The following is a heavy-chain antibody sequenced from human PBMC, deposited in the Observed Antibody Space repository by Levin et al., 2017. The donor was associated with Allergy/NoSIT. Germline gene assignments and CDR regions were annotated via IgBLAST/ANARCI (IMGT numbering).Heavy chain of an antibody. J-gene: IGHJ4*02. V-gene: IGHV1-69*02. CDR1: GGTFSSYT. Sequence: SVKVSCKASGGTFSSYTISWVRQAPGQGLEWMGRIIPILGIANYAQKFQGRVTITADKSTSTAYMELSSLRSEDTAVYYCASNYYDSSGYYFRPYYFDYWGQGTLVTVSS. CDR3: ASNYYDSSGYYFRPYYFDY. CDR2: IIPILGIA. D-gene: IGHD3-22*01.